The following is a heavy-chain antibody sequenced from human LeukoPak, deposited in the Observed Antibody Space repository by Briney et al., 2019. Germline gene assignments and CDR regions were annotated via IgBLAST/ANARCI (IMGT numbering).Heavy chain of an antibody. J-gene: IGHJ5*01. Sequence: PSETLSLTCTVSGGSISSYFWSWVRQPAGKGLEWIGRIYTSGNTRYNPCLKSRVTISVDKSKNQFSLKLSSVTAADTAVYYCARVVSIFGAANFGFDSWGQGTLVTVSS. CDR2: IYTSGNT. CDR3: ARVVSIFGAANFGFDS. D-gene: IGHD3-3*01. CDR1: GGSISSYF. V-gene: IGHV4-4*07.